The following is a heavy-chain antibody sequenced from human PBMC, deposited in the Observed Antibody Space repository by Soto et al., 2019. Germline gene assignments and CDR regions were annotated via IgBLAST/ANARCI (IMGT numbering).Heavy chain of an antibody. D-gene: IGHD3-3*01. CDR2: IDPSDSYT. CDR1: GYIFTSYW. J-gene: IGHJ4*02. CDR3: ARRAYDFWSGYSYFDY. Sequence: GESLKISCNGSGYIFTSYWISWGRQMPGKGLEWMGRIDPSDSYTNYSPSFQGHVTISADKSISTAYLQWSSLKASDTAMYYCARRAYDFWSGYSYFDYWGQGTLVTVSS. V-gene: IGHV5-10-1*01.